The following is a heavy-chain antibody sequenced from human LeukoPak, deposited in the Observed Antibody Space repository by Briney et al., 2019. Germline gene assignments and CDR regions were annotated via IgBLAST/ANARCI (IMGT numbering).Heavy chain of an antibody. J-gene: IGHJ5*02. CDR1: GYTFTSYG. Sequence: ASVKVSCKASGYTFTSYGISWVRQAPGQGLEWMGWTSAYNGNTNYAQKLQGRVTMTTDTSTSTAYMELRSLRSDDTAVYYCARDVVVPAAIPTFFGVEPWGQGTLVTVSS. CDR3: ARDVVVPAAIPTFFGVEP. CDR2: TSAYNGNT. V-gene: IGHV1-18*01. D-gene: IGHD2-2*02.